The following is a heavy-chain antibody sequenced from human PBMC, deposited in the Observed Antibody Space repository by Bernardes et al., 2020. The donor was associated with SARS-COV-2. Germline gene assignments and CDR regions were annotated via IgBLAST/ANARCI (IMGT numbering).Heavy chain of an antibody. CDR3: ARAPITMIVVVNAFDI. CDR1: GGSISSGGYY. J-gene: IGHJ3*02. V-gene: IGHV4-31*03. Sequence: SETLSLTCTVSGGSISSGGYYWSWIRQHPGKGLEWIGYIYYSGSTYYNPSLKSRVTISVDTSKNQFSLKLSSVTAADTAVYYCARAPITMIVVVNAFDIWGQGTMVTVSS. D-gene: IGHD3-22*01. CDR2: IYYSGST.